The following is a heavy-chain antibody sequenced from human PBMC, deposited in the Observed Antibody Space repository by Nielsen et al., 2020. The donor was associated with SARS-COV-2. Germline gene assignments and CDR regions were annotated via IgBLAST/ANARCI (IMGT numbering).Heavy chain of an antibody. CDR2: IKQDGSEK. V-gene: IGHV3-7*02. Sequence: GESLKISCAASGFTFSSYWMSWVRQAPGKGLEWVANIKQDGSEKYYVDSVKGRFTISRDNAKNSLYLQMNSLRAEDTAVYYCVRVSRYSSSWYGTYYYYGMDVWGQGTTVTVSS. CDR3: VRVSRYSSSWYGTYYYYGMDV. J-gene: IGHJ6*02. D-gene: IGHD6-13*01. CDR1: GFTFSSYW.